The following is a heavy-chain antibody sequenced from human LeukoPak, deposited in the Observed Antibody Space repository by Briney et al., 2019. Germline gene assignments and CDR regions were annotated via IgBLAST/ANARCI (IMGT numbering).Heavy chain of an antibody. CDR2: ISSSSSTI. CDR1: GFTFNNYA. Sequence: RPGGSLRLSCAASGFTFNNYAMNWVRQAPGKGLEWVSYISSSSSTIYYADSVKGRFTISRDNAKNSLYLQMNSLRAEDTAVYYCGVTTRHYYYGMDVWGQGTTVTVSS. V-gene: IGHV3-48*04. CDR3: GVTTRHYYYGMDV. D-gene: IGHD4-17*01. J-gene: IGHJ6*02.